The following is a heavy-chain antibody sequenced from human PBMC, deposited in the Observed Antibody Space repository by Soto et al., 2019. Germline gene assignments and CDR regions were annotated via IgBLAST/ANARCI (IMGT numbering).Heavy chain of an antibody. Sequence: QVHLEESGGGLVKPGGSLRLSCTASGFTFSDYYMSWIRQAPGKGLEWLAYISGSGSTTYYTDSVKGRFAISRDNARTSLYLQINSLRVDDSAVYYCARSSLTYFEFWGQGTLVTVSS. CDR3: ARSSLTYFEF. CDR2: ISGSGSTT. CDR1: GFTFSDYY. V-gene: IGHV3-11*01. J-gene: IGHJ4*02.